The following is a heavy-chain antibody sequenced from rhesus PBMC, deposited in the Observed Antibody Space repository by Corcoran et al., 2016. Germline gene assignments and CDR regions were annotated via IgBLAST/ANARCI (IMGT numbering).Heavy chain of an antibody. V-gene: IGHV4S10*01. Sequence: QVQLQESGPGVVKPSETLSLTCAVSGGSISDSYRWSWIRQPPGKGLEWIGYIYGSSTSTNYNPSLNSLVTMSKDTSRNQFSLKLSSVTTADTAVYYCARDSQEYRGYFDYWGQGVLVTVSS. CDR2: IYGSSTST. CDR1: GGSISDSYR. J-gene: IGHJ4*01. D-gene: IGHD1-44*01. CDR3: ARDSQEYRGYFDY.